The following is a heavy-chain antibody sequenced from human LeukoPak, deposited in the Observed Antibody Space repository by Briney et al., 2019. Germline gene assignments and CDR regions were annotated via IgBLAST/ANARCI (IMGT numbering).Heavy chain of an antibody. CDR2: IYYSGST. CDR3: AREKNYDSSGQGPYYYYYGMDV. Sequence: SETLPLTCTVSGGSISSYYWSWIRQPPGKGLEWIGYIYYSGSTNYNPSLKSRVTISVDTSKNQFSLKLSSVTAADTAVYYCAREKNYDSSGQGPYYYYYGMDVWGQGTTVTVSS. J-gene: IGHJ6*02. D-gene: IGHD3-22*01. V-gene: IGHV4-59*01. CDR1: GGSISSYY.